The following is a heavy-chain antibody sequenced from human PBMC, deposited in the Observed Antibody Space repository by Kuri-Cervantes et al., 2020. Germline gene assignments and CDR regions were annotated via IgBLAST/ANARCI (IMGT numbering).Heavy chain of an antibody. CDR1: GYTFTGYY. CDR2: INPNSGTT. J-gene: IGHJ5*02. Sequence: ASVKVSCKASGYTFTGYYIHWVRQAPGQGLEWMGWINPNSGTTNYAQKFQGWVTMTRDTSINTAYMELNRLRSDDTAVYYCARGGPYDFWSGYGENWFDPWGQGTLVTVSS. D-gene: IGHD3-3*01. CDR3: ARGGPYDFWSGYGENWFDP. V-gene: IGHV1-2*04.